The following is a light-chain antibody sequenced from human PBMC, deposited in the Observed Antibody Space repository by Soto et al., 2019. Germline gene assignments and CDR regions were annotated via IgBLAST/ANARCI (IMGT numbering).Light chain of an antibody. Sequence: GERATLSCRASQRVGSNYLAWYQQKPGKAPKLLIYAASSLQSGVPSRFSGSGSGTDFTLTISSLQPKDFANYYCRHVNSHPLTFGVGTKVKIK. J-gene: IGKJ4*01. CDR1: QRVGSNY. CDR3: RHVNSHPLT. V-gene: IGKV1-39*01. CDR2: AAS.